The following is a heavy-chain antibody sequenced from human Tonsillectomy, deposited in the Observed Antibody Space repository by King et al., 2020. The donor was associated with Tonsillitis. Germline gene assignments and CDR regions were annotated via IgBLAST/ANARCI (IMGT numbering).Heavy chain of an antibody. Sequence: HVQLVESGTEVKRPGASVKVSCPASGYTFSGCYIHWVRQAPGQGLEWMGWINPHNGLTKYAQKFQDRVTMTRDTSADTTNMELTRLGSDDTAVYYCARDTIFDGETMSSFDLWGQGTLVTVS. D-gene: IGHD3-22*01. CDR2: INPHNGLT. CDR3: ARDTIFDGETMSSFDL. CDR1: GYTFSGCY. J-gene: IGHJ5*02. V-gene: IGHV1-2*02.